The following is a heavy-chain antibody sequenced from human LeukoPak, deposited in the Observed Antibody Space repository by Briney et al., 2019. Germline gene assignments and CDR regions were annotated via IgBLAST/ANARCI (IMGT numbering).Heavy chain of an antibody. CDR2: IYYSGST. CDR1: GGSISSSSYY. Sequence: PSETLSLTCTVSGGSISSSSYYWGWIRQPPGKGLEWIGSIYYSGSTYYNPSLKSRVTISVDTSKNQFSLKLSSVTAADTAVYYWARPGGGGWELPFDYWGQGTLVTVSS. CDR3: ARPGGGGWELPFDY. V-gene: IGHV4-39*01. J-gene: IGHJ4*02. D-gene: IGHD1-26*01.